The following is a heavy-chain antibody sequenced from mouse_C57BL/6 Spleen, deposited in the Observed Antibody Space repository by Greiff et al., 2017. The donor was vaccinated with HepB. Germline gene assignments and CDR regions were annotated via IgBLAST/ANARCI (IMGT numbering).Heavy chain of an antibody. Sequence: EVNLVESGGDLVKPGGSLKLSCAASGFTFSSYGMSWVRQTPDKRLEWVATISSGGSYTYYPDSVKGRFTISRDNAKNTLYLQMSSLKSEDTAMYYCARLLRDWYFDVWGTGTTVTVSS. CDR1: GFTFSSYG. J-gene: IGHJ1*03. V-gene: IGHV5-6*01. D-gene: IGHD1-1*01. CDR2: ISSGGSYT. CDR3: ARLLRDWYFDV.